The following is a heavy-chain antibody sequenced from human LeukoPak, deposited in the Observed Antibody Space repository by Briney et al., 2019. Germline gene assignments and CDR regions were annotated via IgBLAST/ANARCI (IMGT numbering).Heavy chain of an antibody. CDR2: IYYSGST. CDR1: GGSISSYY. CDR3: ARVAAAAGFHYYYYGMDV. D-gene: IGHD6-13*01. J-gene: IGHJ6*02. Sequence: PSETLSLTCTVSGGSISSYYWSWIRQPPGKGLEWIGYIYYSGSTNYNPSLKSRVTISVDTSKNQFSLKLSSVTAADTAVYYCARVAAAAGFHYYYYGMDVWGQGTTVTVSS. V-gene: IGHV4-59*12.